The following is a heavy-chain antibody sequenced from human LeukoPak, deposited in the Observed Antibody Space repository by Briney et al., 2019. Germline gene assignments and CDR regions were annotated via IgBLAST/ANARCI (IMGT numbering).Heavy chain of an antibody. CDR2: IYSGGST. D-gene: IGHD6-13*01. J-gene: IGHJ3*02. CDR3: ARDSIAAAAPSPGAFDI. V-gene: IGHV3-53*01. Sequence: PGGSLRLSCAASGFTVSSNYMSWVRQAPGKGLEWVSVIYSGGSTYYADSVKGRFTISRDNSKNTLYLQMNSLGAEDTAVYYCARDSIAAAAPSPGAFDIWGQGTMVTVSS. CDR1: GFTVSSNY.